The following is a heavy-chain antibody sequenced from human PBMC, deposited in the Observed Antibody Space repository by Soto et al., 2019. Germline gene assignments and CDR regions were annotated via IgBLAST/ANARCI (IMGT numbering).Heavy chain of an antibody. D-gene: IGHD5-12*01. CDR3: AREVSGYNF. CDR1: GGSFSIFG. CDR2: IVPVFGRP. Sequence: SVKVSCKATGGSFSIFGISWVRQATGQGLEWMGGIVPVFGRPHYAQRFRSRLTITADESTSTGYMELISLRSDDTAVYYCAREVSGYNFWGQGTQVTVSS. J-gene: IGHJ4*02. V-gene: IGHV1-69*13.